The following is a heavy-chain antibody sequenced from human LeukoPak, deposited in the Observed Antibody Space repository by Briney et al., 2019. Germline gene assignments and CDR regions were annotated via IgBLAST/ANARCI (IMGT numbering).Heavy chain of an antibody. D-gene: IGHD1-1*01. J-gene: IGHJ4*02. CDR3: ARDPVPATARHFDY. CDR1: GFTFSSYG. V-gene: IGHV3-30*03. Sequence: GGSLRLSCAASGFTFSSYGLHWVRQAPGKGLEWVAVTSSDGNIKYYADSVKGRFTISRDNSKNTLYLQMNSLRGEDTGVYYCARDPVPATARHFDYWGQGTLVTVSS. CDR2: TSSDGNIK.